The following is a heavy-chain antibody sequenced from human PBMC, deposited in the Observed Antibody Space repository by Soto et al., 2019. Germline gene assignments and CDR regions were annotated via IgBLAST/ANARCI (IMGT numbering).Heavy chain of an antibody. CDR1: GGSISSYY. D-gene: IGHD3-16*02. CDR3: ARVDDYIWGSYRYPGYFDY. Sequence: SETLSLTCTVSGGSISSYYWSWIRQPPGKGLEWIGYIYYSGSTNYNPSLKSRVTISVDTSKNQFSLKLSSVTAADTAVYYCARVDDYIWGSYRYPGYFDYWGQGTLVTVSS. V-gene: IGHV4-59*01. J-gene: IGHJ4*02. CDR2: IYYSGST.